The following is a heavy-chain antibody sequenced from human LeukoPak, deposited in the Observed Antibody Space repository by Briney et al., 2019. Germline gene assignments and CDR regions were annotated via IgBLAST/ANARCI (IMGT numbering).Heavy chain of an antibody. V-gene: IGHV3-23*01. Sequence: PGGSLRLSCAASGFTFSSYAMSWVRQAPGKGLEWVSGVSASGDTTYYAESVRGRFTISRDNSKNTLYLQMDGLRGDDTAVYYCAHRIPAAVVNPLGYWGQGTLVTVSS. D-gene: IGHD4-23*01. CDR1: GFTFSSYA. CDR3: AHRIPAAVVNPLGY. CDR2: VSASGDTT. J-gene: IGHJ4*02.